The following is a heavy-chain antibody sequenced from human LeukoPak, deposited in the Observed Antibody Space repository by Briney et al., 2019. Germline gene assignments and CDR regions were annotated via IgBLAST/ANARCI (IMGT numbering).Heavy chain of an antibody. V-gene: IGHV3-23*01. CDR2: ISGSGGST. CDR1: GFRVNSDD. J-gene: IGHJ4*02. D-gene: IGHD5-24*01. Sequence: GGSLRLSCAASGFRVNSDDINWVRQAPGKGLEWVSAISGSGGSTYYADSVKGRFTISRDNSKNTLHLQMNSLRAEDTAVYYCAKDREMATITAFDYWGQGTLVTVSS. CDR3: AKDREMATITAFDY.